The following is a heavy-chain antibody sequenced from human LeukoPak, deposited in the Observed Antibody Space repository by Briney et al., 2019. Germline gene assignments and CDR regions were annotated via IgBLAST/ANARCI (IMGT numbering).Heavy chain of an antibody. D-gene: IGHD6-25*01. J-gene: IGHJ5*02. CDR2: INHSGST. V-gene: IGHV4-34*01. Sequence: SETLSLTCAVYGGSFSGYYWSWIRQPPGKGLEWIGEINHSGSTNYNPSLKSRVTISVDTSKNQFSLKLSSVTAADTAVYYCARGSQRYWFDPWGQGTLVTVSS. CDR1: GGSFSGYY. CDR3: ARGSQRYWFDP.